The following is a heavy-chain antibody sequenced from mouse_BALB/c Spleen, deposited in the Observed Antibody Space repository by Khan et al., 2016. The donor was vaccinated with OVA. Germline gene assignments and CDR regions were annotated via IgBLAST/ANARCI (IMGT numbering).Heavy chain of an antibody. D-gene: IGHD1-2*01. Sequence: EVQLVESGGGLVQPGGSLKLSCAASGFTFSSNTMPWVRQTPEKRLEWVAYITTGGGSTYYPDTVKGRFTISRDNAKNTLYLQMSSLKSEDTAMYYCARVPTFITTALDYWGQGTSVTVSS. CDR2: ITTGGGST. CDR3: ARVPTFITTALDY. CDR1: GFTFSSNT. J-gene: IGHJ4*01. V-gene: IGHV5-12-2*01.